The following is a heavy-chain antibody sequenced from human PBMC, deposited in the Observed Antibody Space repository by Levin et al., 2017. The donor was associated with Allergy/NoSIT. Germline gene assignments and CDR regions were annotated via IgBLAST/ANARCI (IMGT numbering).Heavy chain of an antibody. V-gene: IGHV4-31*03. CDR3: AANVLRYVDWLLAPDYFDY. D-gene: IGHD3-9*01. CDR2: IYYSGST. Sequence: SETLSLTCTVSGGSISSGGYYWSWIRQHPGKGLEWIGYIYYSGSTYYNPSLKSRVTISVDTSKNQFSLKLSSVTAADTAVYYCAANVLRYVDWLLAPDYFDYWGQGTLVTVSS. CDR1: GGSISSGGYY. J-gene: IGHJ4*02.